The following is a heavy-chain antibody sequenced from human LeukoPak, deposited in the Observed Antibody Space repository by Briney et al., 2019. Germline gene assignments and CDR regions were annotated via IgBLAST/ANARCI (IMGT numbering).Heavy chain of an antibody. Sequence: GGSLRLSCAVSGITLSNYGMSWVRQAPGKGLEWVAGISDSGGNTKYADSVKGRFTISRDNPKNTLYLQMNSLRAEDTTVYFCAKRGVVIRVILVGFHKEAYYFESWGQGALVTVSS. D-gene: IGHD3/OR15-3a*01. CDR1: GITLSNYG. CDR3: AKRGVVIRVILVGFHKEAYYFES. CDR2: ISDSGGNT. J-gene: IGHJ4*02. V-gene: IGHV3-23*01.